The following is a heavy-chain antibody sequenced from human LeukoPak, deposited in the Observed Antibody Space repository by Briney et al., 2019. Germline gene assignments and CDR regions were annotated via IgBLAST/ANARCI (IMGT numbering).Heavy chain of an antibody. Sequence: PGGSLRLSCAASGFRFSSYAMSWVRQAPGKGLEWVSAISGSGVSTYYADSVKGRFTVSRDNSKNTLYLQMSSLRAEDTAVYYCAKGGSGYYGSGSYDYYYHMDVWGKGTTVTVSS. D-gene: IGHD3-10*01. J-gene: IGHJ6*03. CDR1: GFRFSSYA. CDR2: ISGSGVST. V-gene: IGHV3-23*01. CDR3: AKGGSGYYGSGSYDYYYHMDV.